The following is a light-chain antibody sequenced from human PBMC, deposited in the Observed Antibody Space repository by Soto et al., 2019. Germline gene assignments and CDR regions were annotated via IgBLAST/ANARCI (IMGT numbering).Light chain of an antibody. V-gene: IGLV2-23*01. Sequence: QAVVTQPASVSGSPGQSITISCTGTSSDVGSYNLVSWYQQHPGKAPKLMIYEGSKRPSGVSNRFSGSKSGNTASLTISGLQAEDEADYYCCSYAGISTVLFGGGTKLTVL. CDR2: EGS. CDR3: CSYAGISTVL. J-gene: IGLJ2*01. CDR1: SSDVGSYNL.